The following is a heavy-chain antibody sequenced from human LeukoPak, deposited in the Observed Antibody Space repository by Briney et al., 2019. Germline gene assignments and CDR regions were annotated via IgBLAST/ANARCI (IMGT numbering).Heavy chain of an antibody. CDR3: ARSNSGSYPYYYYYGMDV. J-gene: IGHJ6*02. CDR2: VGGTGVIT. D-gene: IGHD1-26*01. V-gene: IGHV3-23*01. CDR1: GFTFSNYA. Sequence: GGSLRLSCAASGFTFSNYAMSWVRQAPGKGLEWVSGVGGTGVITVYADPVKGRFTISRDNSKNTLYLQMNSLRAEDTAVYYCARSNSGSYPYYYYYGMDVWGQGTTVTVSS.